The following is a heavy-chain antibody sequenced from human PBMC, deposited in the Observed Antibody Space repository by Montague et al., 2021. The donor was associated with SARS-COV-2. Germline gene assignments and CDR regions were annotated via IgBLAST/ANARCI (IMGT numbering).Heavy chain of an antibody. CDR2: IYDGGAV. Sequence: SETLSLTCTVSGGSITGYYWSWLRRSPGKGLEWIAYIYDGGAVNYNPSLGSRVTISTDTSKNKLSLKVNSVTAADTAVHYCVRDHPYGGPRGAYDIWGQGTVVTVSS. D-gene: IGHD4-23*01. CDR3: VRDHPYGGPRGAYDI. V-gene: IGHV4-59*01. J-gene: IGHJ3*02. CDR1: GGSITGYY.